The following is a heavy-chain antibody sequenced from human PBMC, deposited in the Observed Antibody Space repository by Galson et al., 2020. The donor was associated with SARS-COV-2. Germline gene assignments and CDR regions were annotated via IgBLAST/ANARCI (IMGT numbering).Heavy chain of an antibody. V-gene: IGHV1-2*04. D-gene: IGHD5-12*01. CDR1: GYTFNDNY. CDR2: MNPNSGGP. CDR3: AISGYSGYDDAFDI. Sequence: ASVKVSCRASGYTFNDNYLHWLRQATGHGLEWVGWMNPNSGGPYYAQKFQGWVTMTRDTSISTAYMEVSRLKSGDTAVYYCAISGYSGYDDAFDIWGQGTVVTVSS. J-gene: IGHJ3*02.